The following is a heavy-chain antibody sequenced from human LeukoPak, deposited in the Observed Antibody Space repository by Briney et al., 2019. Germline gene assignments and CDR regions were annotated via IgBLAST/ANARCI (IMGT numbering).Heavy chain of an antibody. CDR3: ARDQGSDYDSSGYYYPYNWFDP. D-gene: IGHD3-22*01. Sequence: SQTLSLTCTVSGGSISSGGYYWSWIRQHPGKGPEWIGYIYYTGSTYYNPSLKSRLTISVDTSNNQFSLKLSSVTAADTAVYYCARDQGSDYDSSGYYYPYNWFDPWGQGTLVTVPS. CDR2: IYYTGST. CDR1: GGSISSGGYY. V-gene: IGHV4-31*03. J-gene: IGHJ5*02.